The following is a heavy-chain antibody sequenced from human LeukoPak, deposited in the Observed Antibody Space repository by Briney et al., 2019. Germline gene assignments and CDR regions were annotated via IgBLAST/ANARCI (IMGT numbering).Heavy chain of an antibody. V-gene: IGHV1-8*02. CDR3: ARDQLYDILTGYQYYFDY. CDR1: GYTFTSDD. J-gene: IGHJ4*02. CDR2: INPNNGNT. Sequence: ASVKVSCKASGYTFTSDDINWVRQATGQGLEWMGWINPNNGNTGYAQKFQGRVTLTRDTSISTAYMELSSLRSEDTAVYYCARDQLYDILTGYQYYFDYWGQGTLVTVSS. D-gene: IGHD3-9*01.